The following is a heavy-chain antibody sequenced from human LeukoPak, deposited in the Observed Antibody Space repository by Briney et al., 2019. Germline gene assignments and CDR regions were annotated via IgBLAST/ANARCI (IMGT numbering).Heavy chain of an antibody. CDR2: TSASSSYI. J-gene: IGHJ4*02. CDR3: ARGGDPVDY. Sequence: GVSLRLFCAASGFTVSRYSMNWVRQAQGKGLDWVSGTSASSSYIFYADSVKGRFTISRDNAKNSVDLQMNSLRVEDSAVYYCARGGDPVDYWGQGTLVTVSS. D-gene: IGHD3-16*01. V-gene: IGHV3-21*06. CDR1: GFTVSRYS.